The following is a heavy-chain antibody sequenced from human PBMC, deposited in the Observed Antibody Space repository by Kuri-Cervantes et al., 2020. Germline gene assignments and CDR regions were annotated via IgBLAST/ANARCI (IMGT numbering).Heavy chain of an antibody. V-gene: IGHV4-34*01. J-gene: IGHJ6*03. CDR3: AREGGNPIVVVPAATHYYYYMDV. CDR2: INHGGST. D-gene: IGHD2-2*01. CDR1: GGSFSGYY. Sequence: ESLKISCAVYGGSFSGYYWSWIRQPPGKGLEWIGEINHGGSTNYNLSLKSRVTISVDTSKNQFSLKLSSVTAADTAVYYCAREGGNPIVVVPAATHYYYYMDVWGKGTTVTVSS.